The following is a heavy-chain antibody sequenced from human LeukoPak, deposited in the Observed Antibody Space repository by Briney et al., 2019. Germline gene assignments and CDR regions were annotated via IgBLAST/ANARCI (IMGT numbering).Heavy chain of an antibody. D-gene: IGHD6-19*01. Sequence: GGSLRLSCAASGFTFSSYNMNWVRQAPGKGLEWVSSISSSSSYMYYADSVKGRFTISRDNVKSSLYLQMNSLRVEDTAVYYCARDGQWPGYWGQGTLVTVSS. CDR3: ARDGQWPGY. J-gene: IGHJ4*02. CDR1: GFTFSSYN. V-gene: IGHV3-21*01. CDR2: ISSSSSYM.